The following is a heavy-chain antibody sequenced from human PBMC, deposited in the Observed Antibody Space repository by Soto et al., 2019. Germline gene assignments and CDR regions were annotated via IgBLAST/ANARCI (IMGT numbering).Heavy chain of an antibody. D-gene: IGHD2-8*01. CDR1: GYTFNVYY. Sequence: QVQLVQSGAEVKKPGASVNVSCTASGYTFNVYYMHWVRQAPGQGLEWMGWINPKSGGTMYPQKFQGRVTMTWDTSISTADMSLTRLRSDDTAVYYCARDLAKGGVSAGFDYWGQVNLGTVSS. CDR3: ARDLAKGGVSAGFDY. J-gene: IGHJ4*02. V-gene: IGHV1-2*02. CDR2: INPKSGGT.